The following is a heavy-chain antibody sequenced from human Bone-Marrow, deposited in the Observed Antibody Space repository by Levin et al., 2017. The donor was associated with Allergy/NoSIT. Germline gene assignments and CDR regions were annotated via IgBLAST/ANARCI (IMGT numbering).Heavy chain of an antibody. CDR2: IKQDGSEK. CDR1: GFTFSSYW. J-gene: IGHJ6*02. V-gene: IGHV3-7*01. CDR3: ARDPGIAARRTINYYYYYGMDV. Sequence: GESLKISCAASGFTFSSYWMSWVRQAPGKGLEWVANIKQDGSEKYYVDSVKGRFTISRDNAKNSLYLQMNSLRAEDTAVYYCARDPGIAARRTINYYYYYGMDVWGQGTTVTVSS. D-gene: IGHD6-6*01.